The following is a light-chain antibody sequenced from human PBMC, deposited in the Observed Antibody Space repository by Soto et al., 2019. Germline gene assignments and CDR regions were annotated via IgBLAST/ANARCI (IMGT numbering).Light chain of an antibody. Sequence: EIVLTQSPGTLSLSPGERATLSCRASRSVSSRYLAWYQQKPGQAPRLLIYGASSRATGIPDRFSGSGSGTDFPLTITGLEPEDFAVYHCHQYGYSPNTFGQGNKLEIK. CDR2: GAS. V-gene: IGKV3-20*01. CDR3: HQYGYSPNT. CDR1: RSVSSRY. J-gene: IGKJ2*01.